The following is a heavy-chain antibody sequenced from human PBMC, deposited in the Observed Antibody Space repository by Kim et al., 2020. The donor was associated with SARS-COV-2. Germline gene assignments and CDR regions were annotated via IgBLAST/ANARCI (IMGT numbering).Heavy chain of an antibody. CDR1: GVSVSSANYY. J-gene: IGHJ5*02. V-gene: IGHV4-61*01. CDR3: VTVGSLWFAIS. Sequence: SETLSLTCSVSGVSVSSANYYWSWIRQPPGKGLEWIGYFHSGRTNYNPSLKSRVTISVDTSRNQFSLKVNSVAAADTALYYCVTVGSLWFAISWGQGTLVTLSS. D-gene: IGHD3-10*01. CDR2: FHSGRT.